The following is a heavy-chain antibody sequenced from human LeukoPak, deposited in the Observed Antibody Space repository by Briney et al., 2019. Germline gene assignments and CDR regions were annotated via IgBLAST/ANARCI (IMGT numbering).Heavy chain of an antibody. D-gene: IGHD6-19*01. V-gene: IGHV3-74*01. Sequence: GGSLRLSRAASGFTFSSYWRYWVRQAPGKGLVWVSHINSDGSITSYADSVKGRFTISRDNAKNTLYLQMNSLIAEDTAVYYCARVQTYSSAWYEAGLDYWGQGTLVTVSS. CDR1: GFTFSSYW. CDR2: INSDGSIT. J-gene: IGHJ4*02. CDR3: ARVQTYSSAWYEAGLDY.